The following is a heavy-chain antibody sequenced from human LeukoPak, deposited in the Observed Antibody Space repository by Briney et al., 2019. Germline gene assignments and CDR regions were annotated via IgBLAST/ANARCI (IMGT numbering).Heavy chain of an antibody. Sequence: SETLSLTCTVSGDSIRTYYWSWIRQPPGKGLEWIGYISDSGRTNYNPSLKSRVSISPDTSKNQLSLRLSSVTAAGTAVYYCARQFALTWFDPWGQGTLVTVSS. V-gene: IGHV4-59*08. CDR3: ARQFALTWFDP. CDR2: ISDSGRT. CDR1: GDSIRTYY. J-gene: IGHJ5*02. D-gene: IGHD3-16*01.